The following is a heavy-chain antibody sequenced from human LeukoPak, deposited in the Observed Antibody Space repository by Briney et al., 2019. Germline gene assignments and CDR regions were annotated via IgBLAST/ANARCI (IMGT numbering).Heavy chain of an antibody. CDR2: INHSGST. CDR1: GGSFSGYY. Sequence: SETLSLTCAVYGGSFSGYYWSWIRQPPGKGLEWIGEINHSGSTNYNPSLKSRVTISVDTSKNQFSLKLSSVTAADTAVYYCASRCSSWYGFVGYFQHWGQGTLVTVSS. D-gene: IGHD6-13*01. CDR3: ASRCSSWYGFVGYFQH. V-gene: IGHV4-34*01. J-gene: IGHJ1*01.